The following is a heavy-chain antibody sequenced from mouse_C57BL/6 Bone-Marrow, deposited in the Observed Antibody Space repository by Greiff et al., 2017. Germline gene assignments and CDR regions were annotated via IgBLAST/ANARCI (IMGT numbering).Heavy chain of an antibody. D-gene: IGHD1-1*02. CDR1: GYTFTDYY. CDR2: INPYNGGT. J-gene: IGHJ3*01. V-gene: IGHV1-19*01. CDR3: ARRGGGRYY. Sequence: VQLQQSGPVLVKPGASVKMSCKASGYTFTDYYMNWVKQSHGKSLEWIGVINPYNGGTSYNQKFKGKATLTVDKSSSTAYMELNSLTSEDSAVYYCARRGGGRYYWGEGTLVTVSA.